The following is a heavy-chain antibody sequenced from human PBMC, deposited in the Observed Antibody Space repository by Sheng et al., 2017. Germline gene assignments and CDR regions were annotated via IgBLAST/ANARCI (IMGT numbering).Heavy chain of an antibody. Sequence: QVQLQQWGAGLLKPSETLSLTCAVYGGSFSGYYWSWIRQPPGKGLEWIGEINHSGSTNYNPSLKSRVTISVDTSKNQFSLKLSSVTAADTAVYYCARTLSPSGSDYWGQGTLVTVSS. D-gene: IGHD1-26*01. J-gene: IGHJ4*02. V-gene: IGHV4-34*01. CDR2: INHSGST. CDR1: GGSFSGYY. CDR3: ARTLSPSGSDY.